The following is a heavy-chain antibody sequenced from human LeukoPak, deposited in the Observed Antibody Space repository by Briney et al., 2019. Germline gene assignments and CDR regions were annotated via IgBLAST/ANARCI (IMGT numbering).Heavy chain of an antibody. CDR2: IIPILGIA. J-gene: IGHJ4*02. CDR3: AREPGYGDCFDY. V-gene: IGHV1-69*04. Sequence: GSSVKVSCKASGGTFSSYAISWVRQAPGQGLEWMGRIIPILGIANYAQKFQGRVTITADKSTSTAYMEPSSLRSEDTAVYYCAREPGYGDCFDYWGQGTLVTVSS. CDR1: GGTFSSYA. D-gene: IGHD4-17*01.